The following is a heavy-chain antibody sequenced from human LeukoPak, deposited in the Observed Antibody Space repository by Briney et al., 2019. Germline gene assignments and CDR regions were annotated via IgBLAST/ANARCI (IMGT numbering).Heavy chain of an antibody. CDR3: ARMRRTYYYDSSGYWIFDY. Sequence: SETLSLTCAVYGGSFSGYYWSWIRQPPGKGLEWIGEINHSGSTNYNPSLKSRVTISVDTSKNQFSLKLSSVTAADTAVYYRARMRRTYYYDSSGYWIFDYWGQGTLVTVSS. J-gene: IGHJ4*02. D-gene: IGHD3-22*01. V-gene: IGHV4-34*01. CDR1: GGSFSGYY. CDR2: INHSGST.